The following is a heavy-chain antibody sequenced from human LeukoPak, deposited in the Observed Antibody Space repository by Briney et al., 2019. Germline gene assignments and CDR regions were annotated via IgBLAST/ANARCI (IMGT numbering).Heavy chain of an antibody. V-gene: IGHV3-23*01. J-gene: IGHJ6*02. D-gene: IGHD2-15*01. CDR3: AKVLGCSGTTCNPAWGYYYYAMDV. CDR2: ISVTGDRT. CDR1: GFTFSNQA. Sequence: PGGSLRLSCVASGFTFSNQAMTWFGQTPGRGLDGVPPISVTGDRTYYADSVKGRFTVSRDNSKNTLYVQMNSLTAEDTAVYYCAKVLGCSGTTCNPAWGYYYYAMDVWGQGTTVTVSS.